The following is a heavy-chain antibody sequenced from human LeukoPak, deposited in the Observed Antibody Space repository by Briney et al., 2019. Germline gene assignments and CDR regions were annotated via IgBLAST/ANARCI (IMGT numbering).Heavy chain of an antibody. V-gene: IGHV3-23*01. CDR2: LSGSGGST. D-gene: IGHD6-13*01. Sequence: PGGSLGLSCAASGFTFSSYAMTWVRQAPGKGLEWVSALSGSGGSTYYADSVKGRFTISRDNSKNTLYLQMNSLRAEDTAVYYCAKAARYSLAYFYYFDYWGQGTLVTVSS. CDR3: AKAARYSLAYFYYFDY. CDR1: GFTFSSYA. J-gene: IGHJ4*02.